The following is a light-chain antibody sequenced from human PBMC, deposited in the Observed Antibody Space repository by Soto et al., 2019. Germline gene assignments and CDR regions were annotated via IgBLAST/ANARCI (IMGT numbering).Light chain of an antibody. CDR1: QSVRSY. V-gene: IGKV3-11*01. CDR2: DAS. J-gene: IGKJ4*01. CDR3: QQRSNWPLT. Sequence: EIVLTQSPATLSLSPGERATLSCRASQSVRSYLAWYQQKIGQAPRLLIYDASNRATGIPARFSGSGSGTDFTLTISSLEPEYFAVYYCQQRSNWPLTFGGGTKVEIK.